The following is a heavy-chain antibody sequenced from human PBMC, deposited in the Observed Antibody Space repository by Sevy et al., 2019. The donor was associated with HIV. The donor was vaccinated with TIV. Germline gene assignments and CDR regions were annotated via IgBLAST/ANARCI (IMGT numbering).Heavy chain of an antibody. Sequence: SETLSLTCTVSGGSISSYYWSWIRQPPGKGLEWIGYIYYSGSTNYNPSLKSRVTISVDTSKNQFSLKLSSVTAADTAVYYCASIGYCSGGSSYSDWFDPWGQGTLVTVSS. CDR1: GGSISSYY. CDR2: IYYSGST. J-gene: IGHJ5*02. V-gene: IGHV4-59*13. CDR3: ASIGYCSGGSSYSDWFDP. D-gene: IGHD2-15*01.